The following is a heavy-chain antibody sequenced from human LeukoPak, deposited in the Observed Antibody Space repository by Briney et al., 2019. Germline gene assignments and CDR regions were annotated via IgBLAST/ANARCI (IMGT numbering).Heavy chain of an antibody. Sequence: SETLSLTCAVYGGSFSGYYWSWTRQPPGKGLEWIGEINHSGSTNYNPSLKSRVTISVDTSKNQFSLKLSSVTAADTAVYYCARQGIVVVPAAMGERRGGFDPWGQGTLVTVSS. CDR1: GGSFSGYY. V-gene: IGHV4-34*01. CDR2: INHSGST. D-gene: IGHD2-2*01. CDR3: ARQGIVVVPAAMGERRGGFDP. J-gene: IGHJ5*02.